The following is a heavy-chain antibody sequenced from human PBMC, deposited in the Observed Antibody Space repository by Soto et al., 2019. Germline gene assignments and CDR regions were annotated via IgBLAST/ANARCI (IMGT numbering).Heavy chain of an antibody. CDR1: GYTFTSYY. CDR2: INSSGGST. J-gene: IGHJ6*01. Sequence: VASVKVSCKASGYTFTSYYIHWVRQAPGQGLAWMGIINSSGGSTSYAQKFQGRVTMTRDTSTSSVYMELCALRSEDTAVYYRGRELGYCRSTSCYNSNYYGMYVWGRGTTGTVSS. CDR3: GRELGYCRSTSCYNSNYYGMYV. D-gene: IGHD2-2*02. V-gene: IGHV1-46*01.